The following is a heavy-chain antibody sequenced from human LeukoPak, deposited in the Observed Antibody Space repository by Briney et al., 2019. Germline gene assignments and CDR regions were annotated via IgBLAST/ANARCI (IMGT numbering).Heavy chain of an antibody. Sequence: ETLSLTCTVSGASISNYYWSWIRQTPEKGLEWMGHIHSSGGSSYYPSLKSRLTLSIDTSGNQLSLKLPSVTAADTAVYFCARLGSYHDFWGQGALVTVSS. D-gene: IGHD1-26*01. V-gene: IGHV4-4*09. CDR3: ARLGSYHDF. J-gene: IGHJ4*02. CDR2: IHSSGGS. CDR1: GASISNYY.